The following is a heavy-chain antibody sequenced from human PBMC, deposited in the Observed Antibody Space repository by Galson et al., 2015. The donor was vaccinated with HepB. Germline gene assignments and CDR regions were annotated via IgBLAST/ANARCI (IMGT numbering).Heavy chain of an antibody. CDR3: ARDLLGETSYYYGMDV. CDR2: ISSSSSYI. Sequence: SLRLSCAASGFTFSSYSMNWVRQAPGKGLEWVSSISSSSSYIYYADSVKGRFTISRDNAKNSLYLQMNSLRAEDTAVYYCARDLLGETSYYYGMDVWGQGTTVTVSS. CDR1: GFTFSSYS. J-gene: IGHJ6*02. D-gene: IGHD3-10*01. V-gene: IGHV3-21*01.